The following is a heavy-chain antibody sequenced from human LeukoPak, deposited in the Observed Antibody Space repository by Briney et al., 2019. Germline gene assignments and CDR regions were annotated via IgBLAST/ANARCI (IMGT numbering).Heavy chain of an antibody. CDR2: VKQDGSER. CDR3: ARADYGADDALDI. CDR1: GFTFSSYW. Sequence: GGSLRLSCAASGFTFSSYWMSWVRQAPGKGLEWVANVKQDGSERNYVDPVKGRFTISRDNAKNSLYLQMNSLRVEDTAVYYCARADYGADDALDIWGQGTMVTVSS. J-gene: IGHJ3*02. V-gene: IGHV3-7*03. D-gene: IGHD4-17*01.